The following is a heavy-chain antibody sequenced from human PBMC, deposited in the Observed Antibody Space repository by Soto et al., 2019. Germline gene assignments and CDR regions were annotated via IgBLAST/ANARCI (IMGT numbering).Heavy chain of an antibody. CDR3: ARSDY. Sequence: ASVKVSCKASGYNFSDFGITWVRRAPGQGLEWMGWISGKNGNTNYAQKVQGRVTLTADTSTRTAYMEMRALTSDDTGIYYCARSDY. CDR1: GYNFSDFG. CDR2: ISGKNGNT. J-gene: IGHJ4*01. V-gene: IGHV1-18*04.